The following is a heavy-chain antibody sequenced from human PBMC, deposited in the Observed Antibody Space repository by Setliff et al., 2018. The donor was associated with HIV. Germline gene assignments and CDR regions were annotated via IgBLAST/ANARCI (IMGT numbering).Heavy chain of an antibody. J-gene: IGHJ4*02. CDR2: INHRGST. Sequence: LSLPYAGYGGSFSGYYWRWIRQPPGKGLEWIGEINHRGSTNCNPSRKSRVSISVDTSKNQFSLKLSFVTAADTAVYYCATLKMATIYRDFDYWGQGTQVTVSS. CDR1: GGSFSGYY. D-gene: IGHD5-12*01. CDR3: ATLKMATIYRDFDY. V-gene: IGHV4-34*01.